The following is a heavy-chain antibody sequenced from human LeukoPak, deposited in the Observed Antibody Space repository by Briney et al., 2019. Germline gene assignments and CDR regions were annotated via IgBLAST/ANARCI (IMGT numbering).Heavy chain of an antibody. CDR2: ISSSGSTI. V-gene: IGHV3-48*03. D-gene: IGHD6-19*01. Sequence: GGSLRLSCAASGFTFSSYEMNWVRQAPGKGLEWVSYISSSGSTIYYADSVKGRFTTSRDNAKNSLYLQMNSLRAEDTAVYYCAREFYSSGWFDYWGQGTLVTVSS. J-gene: IGHJ4*02. CDR3: AREFYSSGWFDY. CDR1: GFTFSSYE.